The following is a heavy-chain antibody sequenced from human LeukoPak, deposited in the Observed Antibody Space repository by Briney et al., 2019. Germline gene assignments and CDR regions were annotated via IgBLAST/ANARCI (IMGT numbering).Heavy chain of an antibody. CDR2: IKSKTDGGTT. D-gene: IGHD5-18*01. J-gene: IGHJ4*02. CDR1: GFTFSNAW. CDR3: TTDEFGRGYSYGYGGPTPEIDY. V-gene: IGHV3-15*01. Sequence: PEGSLRLSCAASGFTFSNAWMSWVRQAPGKGLEWVGRIKSKTDGGTTDYAAPVKGRFTISRDDSRNTLYLQMNSLKTEDTAVYYCTTDEFGRGYSYGYGGPTPEIDYWGQGTLVTVSS.